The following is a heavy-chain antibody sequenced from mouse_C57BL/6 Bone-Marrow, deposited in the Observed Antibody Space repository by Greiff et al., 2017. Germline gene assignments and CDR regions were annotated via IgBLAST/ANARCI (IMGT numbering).Heavy chain of an antibody. J-gene: IGHJ1*03. Sequence: VQLQQPGAELVKPGASVKLSCKASGYTFTSYWMHWVKQRPGQGLEWIGMIHPNSGSTNYNEKFKSKATLTVDKSSSTAYMQLSSLTSADAAVXYCARNYYGSSYIYWYFDVWGTGTTVTVSS. CDR2: IHPNSGST. D-gene: IGHD1-1*01. CDR3: ARNYYGSSYIYWYFDV. V-gene: IGHV1-64*01. CDR1: GYTFTSYW.